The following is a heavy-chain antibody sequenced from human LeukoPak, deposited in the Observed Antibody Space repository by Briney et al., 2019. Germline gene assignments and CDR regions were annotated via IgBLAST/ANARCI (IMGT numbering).Heavy chain of an antibody. Sequence: PGGSLSLSCAASGFTFSSYEMNWVRQAPGKGLEWVSYISSSGSTIYYADSVKGRFTISRDNANNSLYLQTNSLRAEDTAVYYFARGDSVSYYFDYWGQGTLVTVSS. J-gene: IGHJ4*02. CDR3: ARGDSVSYYFDY. CDR1: GFTFSSYE. V-gene: IGHV3-48*03. CDR2: ISSSGSTI. D-gene: IGHD1-26*01.